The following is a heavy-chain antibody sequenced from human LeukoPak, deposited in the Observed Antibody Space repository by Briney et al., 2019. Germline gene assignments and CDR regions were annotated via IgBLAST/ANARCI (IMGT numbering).Heavy chain of an antibody. CDR3: ARVKGETAPTISNYYYYMDV. J-gene: IGHJ6*03. D-gene: IGHD5-12*01. CDR2: VIPIFGSS. Sequence: SVKVSCKASGGGFGNYGITWVRQAPGQGLEWVGGVIPIFGSSNYAPKFQGRVTITADRSTTTAYMELRSLTSEDTAVYYCARVKGETAPTISNYYYYMDVWDKGTTVTVSS. V-gene: IGHV1-69*06. CDR1: GGGFGNYG.